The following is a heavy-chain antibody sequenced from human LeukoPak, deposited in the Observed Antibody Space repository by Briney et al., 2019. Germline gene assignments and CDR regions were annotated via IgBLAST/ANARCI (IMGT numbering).Heavy chain of an antibody. D-gene: IGHD3-22*01. CDR3: AKVVGYYDSSSNDY. V-gene: IGHV3-23*01. Sequence: GGSLRLSCAASGFTFSSYAMSWVRQAPGKGLEWVSAISGSGGSTYYADSVKGRFTISRDNSKNTLYLQMTSLRAEDTAAYYCAKVVGYYDSSSNDYWGQGTLVTVSS. J-gene: IGHJ4*02. CDR2: ISGSGGST. CDR1: GFTFSSYA.